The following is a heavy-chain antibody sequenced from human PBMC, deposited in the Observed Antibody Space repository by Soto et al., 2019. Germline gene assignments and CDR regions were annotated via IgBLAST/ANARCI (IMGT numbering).Heavy chain of an antibody. CDR3: ARDGHYDSSGYYIGYHYGLDV. D-gene: IGHD3-22*01. V-gene: IGHV3-74*01. Sequence: EVQLVESGGGLVQPGGSLRLSCAASGFTFSSYWMHWVRQAPGKGLVWVSRINSDGSSTSYADSVKGRFTISRDNAKNTLYLQMNSLRAEDTAVYYCARDGHYDSSGYYIGYHYGLDVWGQGTTVTVSS. J-gene: IGHJ6*02. CDR1: GFTFSSYW. CDR2: INSDGSST.